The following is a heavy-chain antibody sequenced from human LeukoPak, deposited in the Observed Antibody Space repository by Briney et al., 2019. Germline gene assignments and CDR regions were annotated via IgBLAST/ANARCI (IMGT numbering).Heavy chain of an antibody. D-gene: IGHD4-17*01. V-gene: IGHV3-20*04. Sequence: GGSRTLSCAASGLTFDHYGMSWVRQAPGKGLEWVSGINWNGGSTGYADSVKGRFTISRDNAKNSLYLQMNSLRGEDTALYYCARATVTTLSFDYWGQRTLVTASS. CDR3: ARATVTTLSFDY. J-gene: IGHJ4*02. CDR2: INWNGGST. CDR1: GLTFDHYG.